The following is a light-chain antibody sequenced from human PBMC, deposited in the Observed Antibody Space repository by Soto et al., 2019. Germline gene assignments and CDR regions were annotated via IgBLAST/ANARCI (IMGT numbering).Light chain of an antibody. J-gene: IGLJ1*01. V-gene: IGLV2-14*01. CDR1: SRDVGGYHY. CDR2: EVS. Sequence: QSVLSQPASVSGSPGQSITISCTATSRDVGGYHYVSCYQHNPYKAPELMLYEVSSRPSGVSNRFSGSKYGNTASLTISGLQTEDEADYYCSSYTSSSTLAVFGTGTKVTVL. CDR3: SSYTSSSTLAV.